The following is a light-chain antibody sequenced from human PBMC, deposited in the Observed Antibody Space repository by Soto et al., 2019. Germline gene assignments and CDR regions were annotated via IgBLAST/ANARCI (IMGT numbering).Light chain of an antibody. CDR2: DVS. CDR1: QSVHKNY. J-gene: IGKJ1*01. CDR3: HQYANYPQT. Sequence: EIVLTQSPGTLSLSPGERATLSCRASQSVHKNYLAWYQQDPGQPPRLLVYDVSLRATGIPDRFSGGGSGTDFTLTISRLEPEDFAVYYCHQYANYPQTFGQGTKIEIK. V-gene: IGKV3-20*01.